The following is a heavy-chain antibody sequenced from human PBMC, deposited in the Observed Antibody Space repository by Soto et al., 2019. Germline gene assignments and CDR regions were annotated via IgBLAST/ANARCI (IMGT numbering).Heavy chain of an antibody. CDR3: ARSGYCSSTSCPTDYYYYMDV. J-gene: IGHJ6*03. D-gene: IGHD2-2*01. CDR2: ISGSGGST. Sequence: PGGSLRLSCASSGFTFSSYAMSWVRQAPGKGLEWVSAISGSGGSTYYADSVKGRFTISRDNSKNTLYLQMNSLRAEDTAVYYCARSGYCSSTSCPTDYYYYMDVWGKGTTVTVSS. CDR1: GFTFSSYA. V-gene: IGHV3-23*01.